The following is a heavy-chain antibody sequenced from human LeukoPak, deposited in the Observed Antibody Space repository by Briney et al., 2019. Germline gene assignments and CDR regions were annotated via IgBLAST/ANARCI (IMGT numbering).Heavy chain of an antibody. Sequence: PGGSLRLSCAASGFTFSSYSMNWVRQAPGKGLEWVSSISSSSSYIYYADSVKGRFTNSRDNAKNSLYLQMNSLRAEDTAVYYCANSKQQTGPLGPVDYWGQGTLVTVSS. CDR3: ANSKQQTGPLGPVDY. J-gene: IGHJ4*02. CDR2: ISSSSSYI. CDR1: GFTFSSYS. D-gene: IGHD6-13*01. V-gene: IGHV3-21*01.